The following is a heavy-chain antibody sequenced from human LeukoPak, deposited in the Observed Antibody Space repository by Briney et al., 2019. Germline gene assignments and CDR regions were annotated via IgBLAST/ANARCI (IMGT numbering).Heavy chain of an antibody. CDR3: ASEGITFGGVLRN. D-gene: IGHD3-16*01. Sequence: GGSLRLSCAASGFTFSSYWMSWVRQAPGKGLEWVANIKQDGSEKYYVDSVKGRFTISRDNAKNSLYLQMNSLRAEDTAVYYCASEGITFGGVLRNWGQGTLVTVSS. J-gene: IGHJ4*02. CDR1: GFTFSSYW. CDR2: IKQDGSEK. V-gene: IGHV3-7*01.